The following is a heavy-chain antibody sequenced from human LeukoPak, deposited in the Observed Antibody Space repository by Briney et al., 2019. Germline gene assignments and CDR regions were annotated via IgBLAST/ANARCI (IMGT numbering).Heavy chain of an antibody. Sequence: SETLSLTCTVSGGSISSSSYYWGWIRQPPGKGLEWIGSIYYSGGTYYNPSLKGRVTISVDTSKNQFSLKLSSVTAADTAVYYCARQTXGKYYFDYWGQGTLVTVSS. CDR2: IYYSGGT. J-gene: IGHJ4*02. CDR3: ARQTXGKYYFDY. CDR1: GGSISSSSYY. D-gene: IGHD4-23*01. V-gene: IGHV4-39*01.